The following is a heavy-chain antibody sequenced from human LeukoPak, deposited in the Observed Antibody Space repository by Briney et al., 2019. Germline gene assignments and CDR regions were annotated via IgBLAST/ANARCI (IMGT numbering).Heavy chain of an antibody. D-gene: IGHD5-18*01. CDR1: GDTFTRYG. Sequence: GASVKVSCKASGDTFTRYGFSWVRQAPGQGLEWMGWISAYNGDANYAQKLQGRVTMTTDTSTTTVYMELRSLRSDDTAMYYCARADTAMVTDYWGQGTLVTVSS. V-gene: IGHV1-18*01. CDR3: ARADTAMVTDY. J-gene: IGHJ4*02. CDR2: ISAYNGDA.